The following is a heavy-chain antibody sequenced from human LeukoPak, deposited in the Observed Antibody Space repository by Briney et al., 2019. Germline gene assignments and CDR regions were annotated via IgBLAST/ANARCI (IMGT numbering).Heavy chain of an antibody. D-gene: IGHD3-22*01. CDR1: GFTFSNYS. V-gene: IGHV3-74*01. J-gene: IGHJ4*01. Sequence: GGSLRLSCAASGFTFSNYSMHWVRQVPGKGLVWVSRSDGGGSSTSYADSVKGRFSISRDNAKSILYLQMNSLRAEDTAVYYCARGPGSSGGAYVGDYWGHGTLVTVSS. CDR3: ARGPGSSGGAYVGDY. CDR2: SDGGGSST.